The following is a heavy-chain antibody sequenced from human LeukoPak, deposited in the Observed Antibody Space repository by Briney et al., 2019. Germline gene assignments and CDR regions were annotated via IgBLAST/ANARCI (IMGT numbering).Heavy chain of an antibody. CDR3: AKDLNPARGGIAARHPPYYYYMDV. V-gene: IGHV3-23*01. CDR2: ISGSGGST. Sequence: ETLSLTCTVSGGSISSSSYYWGWIRQAPGKGLEWVSAISGSGGSTYYADSVKGRFTISRDNSKNTLYLQMNSLRAEDTAVYYCAKDLNPARGGIAARHPPYYYYMDVWGKGTTVTVSS. CDR1: GGSISSSSYY. D-gene: IGHD6-6*01. J-gene: IGHJ6*03.